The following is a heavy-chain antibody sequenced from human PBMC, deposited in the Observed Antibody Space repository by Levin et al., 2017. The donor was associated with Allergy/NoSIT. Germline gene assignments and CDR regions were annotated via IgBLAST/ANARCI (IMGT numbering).Heavy chain of an antibody. J-gene: IGHJ4*02. CDR3: ARTQYGSGTYRDFDY. D-gene: IGHD3-10*01. CDR1: GYFFTTYG. V-gene: IGHV1-18*01. Sequence: ASVKVSCKASGYFFTTYGISWVRQAPGQGLEWMGWISTDNGNTKYAQNLQGRVTMTTDTSTSTAYMELRSLRSDDSAVYYCARTQYGSGTYRDFDYWGQGTLVTVSS. CDR2: ISTDNGNT.